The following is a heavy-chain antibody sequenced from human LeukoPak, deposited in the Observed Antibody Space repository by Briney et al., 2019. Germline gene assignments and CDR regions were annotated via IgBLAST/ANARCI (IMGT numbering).Heavy chain of an antibody. J-gene: IGHJ4*02. V-gene: IGHV3-7*01. CDR3: ARDPSLVAPPN. D-gene: IGHD2-8*02. Sequence: PGGSLRLSCAASRFTFSRYWMSWVSQAPGKGLEWVANIKQDGSEKYYVDSVKGRFTISRDNAKNSLYLQMNSLRVEDTAVYYCARDPSLVAPPNWGQGTLVTVSS. CDR2: IKQDGSEK. CDR1: RFTFSRYW.